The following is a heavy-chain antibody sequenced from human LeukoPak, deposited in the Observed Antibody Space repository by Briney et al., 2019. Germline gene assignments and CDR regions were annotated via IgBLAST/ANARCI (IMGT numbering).Heavy chain of an antibody. CDR1: GYTFTDNY. D-gene: IGHD3-3*01. CDR2: INPLSGGP. Sequence: ASVKVSCKASGYTFTDNYIHWVRQAPGQGLEWMGWINPLSGGPMYAQKFQGRVTMTRDTSLSTAYIELNGLKSDDTAIYYCAREGIKIFGGWAPFDPWGQGTPVTVS. J-gene: IGHJ5*02. CDR3: AREGIKIFGGWAPFDP. V-gene: IGHV1-2*02.